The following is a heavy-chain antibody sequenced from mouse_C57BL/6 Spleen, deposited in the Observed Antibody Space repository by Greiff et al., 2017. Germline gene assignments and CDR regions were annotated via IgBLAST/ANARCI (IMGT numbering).Heavy chain of an antibody. CDR2: ISYDGSN. Sequence: EVKLQESGPGLVKPSQSLSLTCSVTGYSITSGYYWNWIRQFPGNKLEWMGYISYDGSNNYNPSLKNRISITRDTSKNQFFLKLNSVTTEDTATYYCARGGGGYYFDYWGQGTTLTVSS. V-gene: IGHV3-6*01. CDR1: GYSITSGYY. CDR3: ARGGGGYYFDY. J-gene: IGHJ2*01.